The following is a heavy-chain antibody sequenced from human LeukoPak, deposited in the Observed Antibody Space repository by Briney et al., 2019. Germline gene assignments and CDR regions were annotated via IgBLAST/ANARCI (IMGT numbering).Heavy chain of an antibody. D-gene: IGHD3-3*01. CDR3: ARALYYDFWSGYRDDAFDI. CDR2: IWYDGSNK. V-gene: IGHV3-33*01. Sequence: GRSLRLSCAASGFTFSSYGMHWVRQAPGKGLEWVAVIWYDGSNKYYADSVKGRFTISRDNSENTLYLQMNSLRAEDTAVYYCARALYYDFWSGYRDDAFDIWGQGTMVTVSS. CDR1: GFTFSSYG. J-gene: IGHJ3*02.